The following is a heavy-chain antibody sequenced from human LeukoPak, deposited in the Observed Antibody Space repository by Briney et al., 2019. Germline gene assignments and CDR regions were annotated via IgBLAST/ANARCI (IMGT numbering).Heavy chain of an antibody. D-gene: IGHD3-9*01. CDR2: ISSSGSTI. Sequence: GGSLRLSCAASGFTFSSYEMNWVRQAPGKGLEWVSYISSSGSTIYYADSVKGRFTISRDNAKNSLYLQMNSLRAEDTAVYYCARGLRYFDWLSPFDYWGQGTLVTVSS. V-gene: IGHV3-48*03. CDR1: GFTFSSYE. CDR3: ARGLRYFDWLSPFDY. J-gene: IGHJ4*02.